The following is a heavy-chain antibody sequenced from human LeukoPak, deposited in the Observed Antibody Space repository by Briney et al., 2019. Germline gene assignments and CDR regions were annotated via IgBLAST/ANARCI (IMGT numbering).Heavy chain of an antibody. V-gene: IGHV3-23*01. CDR2: ISGSGGST. D-gene: IGHD1-26*01. CDR1: GFTFSSYA. J-gene: IGHJ4*02. CDR3: ARVGATYYIDY. Sequence: GGSLRLACAASGFTFSSYAMSWVRQAPGKGLEWVSAISGSGGSTYYADSVKGRFTISRDSSKNTLYLQMNSLRAEDTAVYYCARVGATYYIDYWGQGTLVTVSS.